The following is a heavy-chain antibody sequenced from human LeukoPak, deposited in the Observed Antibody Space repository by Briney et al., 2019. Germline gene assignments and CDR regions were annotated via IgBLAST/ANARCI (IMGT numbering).Heavy chain of an antibody. Sequence: ASVKVSCKASGYTFTSYYIHWVRQAPGQGLEWMGIINPSGGITIYAQKFQGRVTMTRDMSTSTVYMELSSLRSEDTAVYYCARGVLRSSAFDIWGQGTMVTVSS. CDR2: INPSGGIT. D-gene: IGHD3-3*01. CDR3: ARGVLRSSAFDI. CDR1: GYTFTSYY. V-gene: IGHV1-46*01. J-gene: IGHJ3*02.